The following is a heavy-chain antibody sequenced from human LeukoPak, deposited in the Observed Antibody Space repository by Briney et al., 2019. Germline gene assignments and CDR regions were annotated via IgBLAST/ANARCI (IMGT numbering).Heavy chain of an antibody. CDR3: ARRMEYYFDY. V-gene: IGHV4-39*01. D-gene: IGHD3-3*01. Sequence: SETLSLTCTVSGGSISSGDYYWSWIRQPPGKGLEWIGSIYYSGSTYYNPSLKSRVTISVDTSKNQFSLKLSSVTAADTAVYYCARRMEYYFDYWGQGTLVTVSS. J-gene: IGHJ4*02. CDR2: IYYSGST. CDR1: GGSISSGDYY.